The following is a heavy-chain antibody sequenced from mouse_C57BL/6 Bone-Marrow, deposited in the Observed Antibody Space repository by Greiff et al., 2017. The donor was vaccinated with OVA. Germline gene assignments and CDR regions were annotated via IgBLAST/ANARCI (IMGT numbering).Heavy chain of an antibody. CDR1: GYTFTSYW. Sequence: QVQLKQPGAELVKPGASVKLSCKASGYTFTSYWMHWVKQRPGQGLEWIGMIHPNSGSTNYNEKFKSKATLTVDKSSSTAYMQLSSLTSEDSAVYYCARSTGTSWFAYWGQGTLVTVSA. V-gene: IGHV1-64*01. CDR2: IHPNSGST. D-gene: IGHD4-1*02. CDR3: ARSTGTSWFAY. J-gene: IGHJ3*01.